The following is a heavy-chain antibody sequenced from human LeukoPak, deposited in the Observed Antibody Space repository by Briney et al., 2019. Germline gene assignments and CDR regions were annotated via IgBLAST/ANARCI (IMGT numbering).Heavy chain of an antibody. V-gene: IGHV3-30*04. J-gene: IGHJ6*03. CDR3: ARIGGPYYYYYMDV. Sequence: PGGSLRLSCAASGFTFSSYAMHWVRQAPGKGLEWVAVIPYDGSNKYHADSVKGRFTISRDNSKNTLYLQMNSLRAEDTAVYYCARIGGPYYYYYMDVWGKGTTVTVSS. CDR1: GFTFSSYA. D-gene: IGHD3-10*01. CDR2: IPYDGSNK.